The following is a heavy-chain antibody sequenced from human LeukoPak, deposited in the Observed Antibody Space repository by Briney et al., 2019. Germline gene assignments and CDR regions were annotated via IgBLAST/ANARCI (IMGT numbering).Heavy chain of an antibody. J-gene: IGHJ4*02. CDR1: GYTFTGYY. V-gene: IGHV1-2*02. CDR3: ARIHYGSGSYTPDY. D-gene: IGHD3-10*01. CDR2: INPNSGGT. Sequence: ASVKVSCKASGYTFTGYYMHWVRQAPGQGLEWMGWINPNSGGTNYAQKFQGRVTMTRDTSISTAYMELRSLRSDDTAVYYCARIHYGSGSYTPDYWGQGTLVTVSS.